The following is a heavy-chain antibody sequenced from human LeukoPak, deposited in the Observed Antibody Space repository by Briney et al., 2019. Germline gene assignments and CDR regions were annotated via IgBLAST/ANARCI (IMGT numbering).Heavy chain of an antibody. Sequence: GGSLRLSCSASGFTFSSYAMHWVRQAPGKGLEYVSAISHDGVTTYYADSVKGRFTIFRDNSKNTLYLQMDSLRTEDTAVYYCAKDRGYCSGGSCYDFDYWGQGALVTVSS. CDR1: GFTFSSYA. D-gene: IGHD2-15*01. J-gene: IGHJ4*02. CDR2: ISHDGVTT. CDR3: AKDRGYCSGGSCYDFDY. V-gene: IGHV3-64*04.